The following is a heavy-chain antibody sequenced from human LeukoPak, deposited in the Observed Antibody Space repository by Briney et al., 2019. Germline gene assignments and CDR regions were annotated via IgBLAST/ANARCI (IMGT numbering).Heavy chain of an antibody. Sequence: SETLSLTCTLSGGSISNTNYYWGWVRQPPGKGLEWIGTIYYTGATYYNPSLNSRVTISVDTSKNQFSLRLNSVTAADTAEYYCARHPRVNAQQRNWFDPWGQGTLVTVSS. V-gene: IGHV4-39*01. J-gene: IGHJ5*02. CDR2: IYYTGAT. CDR3: ARHPRVNAQQRNWFDP. D-gene: IGHD2-2*01. CDR1: GGSISNTNYY.